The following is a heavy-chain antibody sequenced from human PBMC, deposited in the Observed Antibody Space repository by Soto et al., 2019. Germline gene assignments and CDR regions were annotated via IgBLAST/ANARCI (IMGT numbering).Heavy chain of an antibody. D-gene: IGHD2-15*01. CDR1: GFTFSTYA. CDR2: ISGSGGNST. Sequence: LRLSCAASGFTFSTYAMSWVRQAPGKGLEWVSAISGSGGNSTFYGDSVKGRFTISRDNSKNTLYLEMSSLGAEDTAVYYCAKGGGSCCFDCWGQGTLVTVSS. J-gene: IGHJ4*02. V-gene: IGHV3-23*01. CDR3: AKGGGSCCFDC.